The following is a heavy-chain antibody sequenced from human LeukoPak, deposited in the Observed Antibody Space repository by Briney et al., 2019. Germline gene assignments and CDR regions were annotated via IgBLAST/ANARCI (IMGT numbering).Heavy chain of an antibody. Sequence: GGSLRLSCAASGFTFSSYGMHWVRQAPGKGLEWVAPIRYDGDNKYYADSVRGRFTISRDDSRNTLYVQMNSLRVEDTAVYFCSKDRLDRTGYYFFDYWGQGTLVTVSS. V-gene: IGHV3-30*02. CDR3: SKDRLDRTGYYFFDY. CDR1: GFTFSSYG. D-gene: IGHD3-9*01. J-gene: IGHJ4*02. CDR2: IRYDGDNK.